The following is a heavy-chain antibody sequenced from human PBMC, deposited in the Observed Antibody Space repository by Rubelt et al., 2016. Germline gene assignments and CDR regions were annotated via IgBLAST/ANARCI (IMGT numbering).Heavy chain of an antibody. V-gene: IGHV3-30*04. D-gene: IGHD5-12*01. J-gene: IGHJ4*02. CDR2: ISYDGKNK. CDR3: ARDSRYSGKGGYFDY. Sequence: FAMHWVRQAPGKGLEWVSVISYDGKNKYYADSVEGRFTISRDNSKNTMYVQMNSLRAEDTGLYYCARDSRYSGKGGYFDYWGQGTLVTVSS. CDR1: FA.